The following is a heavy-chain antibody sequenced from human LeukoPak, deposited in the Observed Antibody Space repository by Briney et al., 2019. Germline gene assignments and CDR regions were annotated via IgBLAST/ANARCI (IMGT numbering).Heavy chain of an antibody. J-gene: IGHJ4*02. CDR1: GFNFSSYA. D-gene: IGHD2-21*01. Sequence: PGGSLRLSCEASGFNFSSYAMSWVRQAPGKGLEWVSGISGSGGSTYYADSVKGRFTISRDNSKNPLYLQMNSLRAEDTAVYYCAKDRSVRVGVVILDYWGQGTLVTVSS. V-gene: IGHV3-23*01. CDR2: ISGSGGST. CDR3: AKDRSVRVGVVILDY.